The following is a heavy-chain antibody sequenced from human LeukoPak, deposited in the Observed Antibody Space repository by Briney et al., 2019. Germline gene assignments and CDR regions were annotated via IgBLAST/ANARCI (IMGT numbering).Heavy chain of an antibody. CDR2: ISSSSSFR. CDR1: GFNFSSYS. CDR3: ARESSGYFY. D-gene: IGHD3-22*01. V-gene: IGHV3-21*01. J-gene: IGHJ4*02. Sequence: GGSLRLSCAASGFNFSSYSMNWVRQAPGKGLEWVSSISSSSSFRYYADSVGGRFTISRDNAKNSLYLQMNSLRAEDTAVYYCARESSGYFYWGQGTLVTVSS.